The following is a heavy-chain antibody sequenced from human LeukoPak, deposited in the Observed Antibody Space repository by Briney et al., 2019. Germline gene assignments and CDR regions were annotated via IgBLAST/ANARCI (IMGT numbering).Heavy chain of an antibody. CDR1: GYTFTGYY. V-gene: IGHV1-2*02. J-gene: IGHJ4*02. CDR3: AREGSGYSGSPFDY. CDR2: INPNSGGT. D-gene: IGHD1-26*01. Sequence: ASVKVFCKASGYTFTGYYMHWVRQAPGQGLEWMGWINPNSGGTNYAQKFQGRVTMTRDTSISTAYMELSRLRSDDTAVYYCAREGSGYSGSPFDYWGQGTLVTVSS.